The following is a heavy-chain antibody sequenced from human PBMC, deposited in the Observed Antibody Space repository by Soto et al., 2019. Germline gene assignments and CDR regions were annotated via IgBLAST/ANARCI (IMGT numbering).Heavy chain of an antibody. CDR2: INAGNGNT. V-gene: IGHV1-3*01. D-gene: IGHD6-19*01. CDR3: VAVDYGDY. J-gene: IGHJ4*02. Sequence: QGQLVQSGAEVKKPGASVKVSCKTSVYTFTSYAVHLARQAPGQRLEWMGWINAGNGNTEYSQKFQGRVTFTRDTSASTANLELSSLRSEDTAVYYCVAVDYGDYWGQGTLVTVSS. CDR1: VYTFTSYA.